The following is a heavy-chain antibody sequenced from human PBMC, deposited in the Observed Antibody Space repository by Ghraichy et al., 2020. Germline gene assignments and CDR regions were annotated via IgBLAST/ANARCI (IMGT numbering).Heavy chain of an antibody. CDR1: GGSISSGGYY. V-gene: IGHV4-31*03. Sequence: TLSLTCTVSGGSISSGGYYWSWIRQHPGKGLEWIGYIYYSGSTYYNPSLKSRVTISVDTSKNQFSLKLSSVTAADTAVYYCARGGFGELSLFDYWGQGTLVTVSS. CDR2: IYYSGST. CDR3: ARGGFGELSLFDY. D-gene: IGHD3-10*01. J-gene: IGHJ4*02.